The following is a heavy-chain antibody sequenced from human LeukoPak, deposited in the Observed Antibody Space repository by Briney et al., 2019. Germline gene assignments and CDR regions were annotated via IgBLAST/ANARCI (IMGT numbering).Heavy chain of an antibody. D-gene: IGHD2-21*02. CDR1: GFNFRDHW. V-gene: IGHV3-7*03. CDR2: IKNDGSET. CDR3: AKDRLAKGALSGGDYYGWIYYYGMDV. Sequence: GGSLRLSCAVSGFNFRDHWMDWVRPAPGKGRKWVGHIKNDGSETYHLFSLKGRFSISRDNTNNALYLQMNSLRVEDTAVYYCAKDRLAKGALSGGDYYGWIYYYGMDVWGQGTTVTVSS. J-gene: IGHJ6*02.